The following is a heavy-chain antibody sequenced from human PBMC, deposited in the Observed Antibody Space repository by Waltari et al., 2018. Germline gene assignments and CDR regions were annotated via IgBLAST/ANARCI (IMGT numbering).Heavy chain of an antibody. J-gene: IGHJ6*02. D-gene: IGHD5-18*01. V-gene: IGHV4-39*01. CDR2: IYYSGTT. CDR3: ARQCKGYNYGLGDYYYYGMDV. CDR1: GGSISRSTYY. Sequence: QLQLQESGPGLVKPSETLSLTCTVSGGSISRSTYYWGWIRQPPGKGLEWIGSIYYSGTTYYNPSLKSRVTISVDTSKNQFSLKLSSVTAADTAMYYCARQCKGYNYGLGDYYYYGMDVWGQGTTVTVSS.